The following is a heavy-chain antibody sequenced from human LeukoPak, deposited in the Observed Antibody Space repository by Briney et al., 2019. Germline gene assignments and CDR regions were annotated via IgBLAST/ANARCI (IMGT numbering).Heavy chain of an antibody. V-gene: IGHV4-59*08. J-gene: IGHJ5*02. Sequence: SETLSLTCTVSGGTISSYYWSWIRQPPGKGLEWLGYIYYSGSTNYNPSLKSRVTISVDTSKNQFSLKLSSVTAADTAVYYCARQGHCSSTSCYYNWFDPWGQGTLVTVSS. D-gene: IGHD2-2*01. CDR1: GGTISSYY. CDR2: IYYSGST. CDR3: ARQGHCSSTSCYYNWFDP.